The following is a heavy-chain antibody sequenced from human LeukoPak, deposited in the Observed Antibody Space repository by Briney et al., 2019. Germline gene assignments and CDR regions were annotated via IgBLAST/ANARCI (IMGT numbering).Heavy chain of an antibody. CDR1: GFTFSTYD. J-gene: IGHJ4*02. V-gene: IGHV3-48*03. CDR2: ISSSSSNK. D-gene: IGHD2-2*01. Sequence: PGGSLRLSCAASGFTFSTYDMIWVRQAPGKGLEWVSYISSSSSNKYYADSVEGRFTISRDNAKNSLYLQMNSLRAEDTAVYYCATDRSSSSCLQTDYWGQGTLVTVSS. CDR3: ATDRSSSSCLQTDY.